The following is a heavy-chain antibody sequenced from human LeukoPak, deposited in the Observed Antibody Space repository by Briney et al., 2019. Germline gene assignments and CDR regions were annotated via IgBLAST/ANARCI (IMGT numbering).Heavy chain of an antibody. D-gene: IGHD6-19*01. CDR1: GYTFTGYY. CDR2: IIPIFATS. J-gene: IGHJ4*02. V-gene: IGHV1-69*06. Sequence: SVKVSCKASGYTFTGYYMHWVRQAPGQGLEWMGGIIPIFATSNYAHKFQGRVTITADTSTSTAYMELSSLISDDTAVYYCARGSRTGWYYFDYWGQGTLVTVSS. CDR3: ARGSRTGWYYFDY.